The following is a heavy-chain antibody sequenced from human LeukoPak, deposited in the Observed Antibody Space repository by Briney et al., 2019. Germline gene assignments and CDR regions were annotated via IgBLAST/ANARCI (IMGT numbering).Heavy chain of an antibody. V-gene: IGHV3-66*01. CDR1: GFSVSGNY. CDR2: IYSGGDT. CDR3: DRARGAYYYETGY. J-gene: IGHJ4*02. Sequence: GGSLRLSCAASGFSVSGNYMNWVRQAPGRGLEWLSVIYSGGDTYYTDSGRGRFTISRDDFKNTLYLQMNNLTVKDAAVDYCDRARGAYYYETGYWGQGILVTVSS. D-gene: IGHD3-22*01.